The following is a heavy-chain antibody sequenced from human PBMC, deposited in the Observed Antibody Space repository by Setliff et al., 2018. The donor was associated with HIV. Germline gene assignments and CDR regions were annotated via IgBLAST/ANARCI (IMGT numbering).Heavy chain of an antibody. J-gene: IGHJ4*02. CDR2: INGGIDRP. CDR1: GGTFSNYA. V-gene: IGHV1-3*01. CDR3: ARYGPLPHADYYFDY. Sequence: ASVKVSCKASGGTFSNYAISWVRQAPGQGLEWMGWINGGIDRPEYSEKFQGRVTITRDPSASTDYMELSSLASEDTAVYYCARYGPLPHADYYFDYWGQGTLVTSPQ. D-gene: IGHD3-10*01.